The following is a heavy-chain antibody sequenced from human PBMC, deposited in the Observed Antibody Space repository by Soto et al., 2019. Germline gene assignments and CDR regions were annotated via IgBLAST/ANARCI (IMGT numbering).Heavy chain of an antibody. CDR3: AKELGVGYCSGGSCPGCFDS. CDR1: GLMFGDYA. Sequence: EVQLVESGGGSVQPGRSLRLSCVGSGLMFGDYAMHWVRQGPGKGLEWVSGISWNSDTRAYADSVKGRFTISRDNAKNSLYLQMNSLRADDTAFYYCAKELGVGYCSGGSCPGCFDSWGQGTMVTVSS. V-gene: IGHV3-9*01. D-gene: IGHD2-15*01. J-gene: IGHJ3*01. CDR2: ISWNSDTR.